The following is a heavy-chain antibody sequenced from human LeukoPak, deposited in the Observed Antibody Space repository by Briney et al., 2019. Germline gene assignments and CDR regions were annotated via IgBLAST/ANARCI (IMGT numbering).Heavy chain of an antibody. CDR2: ISGSGGST. D-gene: IGHD3-3*01. Sequence: GGSXRLACAASGFTFSSYAMSWVRQAPGKGLEWVSAISGSGGSTYYADCVKGRFTICRENSKNTVYLQMNSLETEDTAVYYRTRDGIPETNWSGYYIDYWGQGTLVTVSS. V-gene: IGHV3-23*01. J-gene: IGHJ4*02. CDR3: TRDGIPETNWSGYYIDY. CDR1: GFTFSSYA.